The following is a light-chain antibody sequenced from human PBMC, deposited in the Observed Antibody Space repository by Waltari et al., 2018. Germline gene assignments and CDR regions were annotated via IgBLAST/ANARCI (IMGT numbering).Light chain of an antibody. V-gene: IGLV3-1*01. J-gene: IGLJ3*02. CDR2: QDS. Sequence: SCELTQTHSVSASTAQTANITFSGDKLGEKSGCWYQQRPGQSPVLVIFQDSQRHSGIPGRFSGSNSWNTATLTISGTQPMDEADYYCQAWDSFIVLFGGGTKLTVL. CDR1: KLGEKS. CDR3: QAWDSFIVL.